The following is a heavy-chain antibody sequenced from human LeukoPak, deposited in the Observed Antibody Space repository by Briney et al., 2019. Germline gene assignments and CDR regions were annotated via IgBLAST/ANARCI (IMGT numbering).Heavy chain of an antibody. CDR3: ALPQYDTSLAGFDS. D-gene: IGHD5-18*01. CDR1: GYNFANYW. Sequence: GESLKISCRGSGYNFANYWIGWVRQMPGKGLEGLGIIFPRDSDTRYSPSFQGQVTISADKSINTAFLQWHSLSASDSAIYYCALPQYDTSLAGFDSWGQGTLVTVSS. V-gene: IGHV5-51*01. CDR2: IFPRDSDT. J-gene: IGHJ4*02.